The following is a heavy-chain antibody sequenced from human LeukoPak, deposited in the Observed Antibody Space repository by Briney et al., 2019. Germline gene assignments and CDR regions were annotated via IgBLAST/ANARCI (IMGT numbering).Heavy chain of an antibody. D-gene: IGHD6-13*01. V-gene: IGHV1-2*02. J-gene: IGHJ6*02. CDR3: ARDVQQLANYYYYGLDV. Sequence: ASVKVSCKASGYTFTVYYMHWVRQAPGQGLEWMGWINPNSGGTNYAQKFQGRVTITRDTSISTSYIELNRLRSDDTAVYYCARDVQQLANYYYYGLDVWGQGTTVTVSS. CDR1: GYTFTVYY. CDR2: INPNSGGT.